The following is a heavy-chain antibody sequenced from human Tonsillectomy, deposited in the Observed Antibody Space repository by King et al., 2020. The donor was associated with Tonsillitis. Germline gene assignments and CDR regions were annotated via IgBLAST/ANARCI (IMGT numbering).Heavy chain of an antibody. Sequence: VQLVESGGGLVQPGGSARLSCAASGFTFSTYWMTWVRQAPGRRLEWVANIKQDGSEKFYVNSVKGRFTISRDNAKNSLYLQMNSLRAEDTAVYYCARGGREGACDIWGQGTMDTVSS. CDR2: IKQDGSEK. J-gene: IGHJ3*02. CDR3: ARGGREGACDI. V-gene: IGHV3-7*01. D-gene: IGHD1-26*01. CDR1: GFTFSTYW.